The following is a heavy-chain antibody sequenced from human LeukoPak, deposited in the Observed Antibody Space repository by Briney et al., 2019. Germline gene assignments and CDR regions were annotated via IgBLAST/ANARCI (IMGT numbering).Heavy chain of an antibody. CDR2: MNPNSGNT. CDR3: ARDCSSTSCSDY. Sequence: ASVKVSCKASGYTFTSYDINWVRQATGQGLEWLGWMNPNSGNTGYAQKFQGRVTITRHTSISTAYMELSSLRSEDTAVYYCARDCSSTSCSDYWGQGTLVTVSS. CDR1: GYTFTSYD. V-gene: IGHV1-8*01. D-gene: IGHD2-2*01. J-gene: IGHJ4*02.